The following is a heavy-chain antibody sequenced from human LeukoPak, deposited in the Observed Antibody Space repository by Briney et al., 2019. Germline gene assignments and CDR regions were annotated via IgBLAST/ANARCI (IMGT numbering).Heavy chain of an antibody. Sequence: PSETLSLTCAVYGGSFSGYYWSWIRQPPGKGLEWIGEINHSGSTNYNPSLTSRVTISVDTSKNQFSLKLSSVTAADTAVYYCARGPNGRGMDVWGQGPTATVSS. J-gene: IGHJ6*02. CDR3: ARGPNGRGMDV. V-gene: IGHV4-34*01. CDR2: INHSGST. CDR1: GGSFSGYY. D-gene: IGHD1-26*01.